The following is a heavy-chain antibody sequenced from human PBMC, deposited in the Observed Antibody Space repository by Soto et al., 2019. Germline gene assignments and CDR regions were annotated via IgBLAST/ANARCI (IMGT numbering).Heavy chain of an antibody. D-gene: IGHD3-16*01. CDR1: GFTFSSYI. CDR2: ISSSSSYI. Sequence: GGSMRLSCAAAGFTFSSYIRNWVRQAPGKGLEWVSSISSSSSYIYYADSVKGRFTISRDNAKNSLYLQMNSLRAEDTAVYYCASLGPAHRAFDIWGQGTMVTVSS. J-gene: IGHJ3*02. CDR3: ASLGPAHRAFDI. V-gene: IGHV3-21*01.